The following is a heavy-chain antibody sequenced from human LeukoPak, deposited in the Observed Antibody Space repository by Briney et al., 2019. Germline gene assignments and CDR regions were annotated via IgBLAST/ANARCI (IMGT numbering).Heavy chain of an antibody. J-gene: IGHJ4*02. D-gene: IGHD4-11*01. CDR1: GGSISSSSYY. CDR3: ARDHSKLDY. Sequence: SETLSLTCTVSGGSISSSSYYWGWIRQPPGKGLEWIGSIYYSGSTYYNPSLKSRVTISVDTSKNQFSLKLSSVTAADTAVYYCARDHSKLDYWGQGTLVTVSS. V-gene: IGHV4-39*07. CDR2: IYYSGST.